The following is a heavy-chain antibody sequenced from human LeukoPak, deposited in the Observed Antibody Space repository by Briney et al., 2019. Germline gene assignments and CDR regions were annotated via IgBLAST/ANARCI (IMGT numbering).Heavy chain of an antibody. D-gene: IGHD2-15*01. CDR3: ARGMCSGGNCYSAPDY. CDR2: IYSGGST. Sequence: GGSLRLSCAASGFTVSSNYMNWVRQAPGKGLEWVSVIYSGGSTYYADSVKGRFTISRDNSKNTLYLQMNSLRAEDTAVYYCARGMCSGGNCYSAPDYWGQGTLVTVSS. J-gene: IGHJ4*02. V-gene: IGHV3-53*01. CDR1: GFTVSSNY.